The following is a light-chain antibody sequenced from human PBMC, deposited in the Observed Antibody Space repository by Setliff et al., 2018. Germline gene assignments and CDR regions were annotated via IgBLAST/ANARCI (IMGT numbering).Light chain of an antibody. Sequence: QSALTQPRSVSGSPGQSVTISCTGTSSDVGGYNYVPWYQHHPGKAPKLMIYEVSNRPSGVSNRFSGSKSGNTASLTISGLQAEDEADYYCSSYTSSSTPVVFGGGTKVTVL. J-gene: IGLJ2*01. CDR3: SSYTSSSTPVV. V-gene: IGLV2-14*01. CDR1: SSDVGGYNY. CDR2: EVS.